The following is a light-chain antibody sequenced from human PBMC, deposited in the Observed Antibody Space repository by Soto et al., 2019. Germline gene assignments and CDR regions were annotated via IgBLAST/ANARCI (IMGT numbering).Light chain of an antibody. CDR1: QNIYGW. CDR3: QQYNSYPWT. V-gene: IGKV1-5*01. CDR2: DAS. J-gene: IGKJ1*01. Sequence: DIQITHSPSTLSASVGDRVTITCRATQNIYGWLAWYQQKSGKAPKLLIYDASSLESGVPSRFSGSGFGTEFTVTISSLQPDDFATYYCQQYNSYPWTFGQGTKVDIK.